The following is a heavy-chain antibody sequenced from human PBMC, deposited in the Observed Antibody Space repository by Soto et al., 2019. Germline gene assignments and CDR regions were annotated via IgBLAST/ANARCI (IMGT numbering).Heavy chain of an antibody. CDR3: AKDSGGSTTPIDY. D-gene: IGHD2-15*01. CDR2: ISWNSGSI. Sequence: EVQLVESGGGLVQPGRSLRLSCAASGFTFDDYAMHWVRQAPGKGLEWVSGISWNSGSIGYADSVKGRFTISRDNAKNSLYLQMNSLRAEDTALYYCAKDSGGSTTPIDYWGQGTLFTVSS. J-gene: IGHJ4*02. CDR1: GFTFDDYA. V-gene: IGHV3-9*01.